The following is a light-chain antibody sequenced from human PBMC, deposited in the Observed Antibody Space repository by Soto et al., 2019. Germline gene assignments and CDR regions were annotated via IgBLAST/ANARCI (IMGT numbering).Light chain of an antibody. J-gene: IGLJ2*01. CDR2: EVN. V-gene: IGLV2-8*01. CDR1: SSDVGDYDY. CDR3: SSYAGSNNLV. Sequence: QSALTQPPSTSGSPGQSVTISCTGTSSDVGDYDYVSWYQQHPGKAPKLMIYEVNKRPSGVPDRFSGSKSGNTASLTVSGLQAEDEADYHFSSYAGSNNLVFGGGTKLTVL.